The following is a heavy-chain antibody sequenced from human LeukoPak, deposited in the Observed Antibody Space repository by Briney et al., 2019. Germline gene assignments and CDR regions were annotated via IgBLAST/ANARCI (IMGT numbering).Heavy chain of an antibody. V-gene: IGHV1-69*04. CDR3: ARRYSSGWTGENWFDP. J-gene: IGHJ5*02. D-gene: IGHD6-19*01. CDR2: IIPILGIA. Sequence: SVKVSCKASGGTFSSYAISCVRQAPGQGLEWMGRIIPILGIANYAQKFQGRVTITADKSTSTAYMELSSLRSEDTAVYYCARRYSSGWTGENWFDPWGQGTLVTVSS. CDR1: GGTFSSYA.